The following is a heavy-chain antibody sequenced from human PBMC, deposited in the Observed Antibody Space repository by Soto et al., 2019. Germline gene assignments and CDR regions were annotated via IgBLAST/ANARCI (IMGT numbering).Heavy chain of an antibody. J-gene: IGHJ3*02. CDR3: ARNYYDSTWAFDI. D-gene: IGHD3-22*01. CDR1: GGTFSSYT. CDR2: IIPILGIA. V-gene: IGHV1-69*02. Sequence: SVKVSCKASGGTFSSYTISWVRQAPGQGLEWMGRIIPILGIANYAQKFQGRVTITADKSTSTAYMELSSLRSEDTAVYYCARNYYDSTWAFDIWGQGTMVTVSS.